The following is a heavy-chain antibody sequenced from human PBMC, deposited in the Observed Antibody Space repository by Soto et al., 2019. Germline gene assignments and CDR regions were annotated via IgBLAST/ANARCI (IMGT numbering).Heavy chain of an antibody. D-gene: IGHD3-22*01. CDR1: GFTFSSYG. J-gene: IGHJ3*02. CDR3: ARGGRDSSGYYYDAFDI. V-gene: IGHV3-33*01. CDR2: IWYDGSNK. Sequence: GGSLRLSCAASGFTFSSYGMHWVRQAPGKGLEWVAVIWYDGSNKYYADSVKGRFTISRDNSKNTLYLQMNSLRAEDTAVYYCARGGRDSSGYYYDAFDIWGQGTMVTV.